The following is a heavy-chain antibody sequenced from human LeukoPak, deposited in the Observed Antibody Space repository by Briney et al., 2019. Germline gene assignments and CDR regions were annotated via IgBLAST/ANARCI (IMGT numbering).Heavy chain of an antibody. J-gene: IGHJ4*02. D-gene: IGHD4-17*01. CDR3: ARNAVTTLTYYFDY. CDR2: ISYDGSNK. CDR1: GFTFSIYG. V-gene: IGHV3-30*03. Sequence: GRSLRLSCAASGFTFSIYGMHWVRQAPGKGLEWVAVISYDGSNKYYADSVKGRFTISRDNSKNTLYLQMNSLRAEDTAVYYCARNAVTTLTYYFDYWGQGTLVTVSS.